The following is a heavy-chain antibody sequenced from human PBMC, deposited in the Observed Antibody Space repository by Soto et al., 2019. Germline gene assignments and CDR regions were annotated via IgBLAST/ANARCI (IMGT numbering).Heavy chain of an antibody. J-gene: IGHJ4*02. CDR1: GFTFSSYG. Sequence: QVQLVESGGGVVQPGRSLRLSCAASGFTFSSYGMHWVRQAPGKGLEWVAVISYDGSNKYYADSVKGRFTISRDNSKNTLYLQMNSLRAEDTAVYYCAKGHGDDWTNLDYWGQGTLVTVSS. V-gene: IGHV3-30*18. D-gene: IGHD4-17*01. CDR2: ISYDGSNK. CDR3: AKGHGDDWTNLDY.